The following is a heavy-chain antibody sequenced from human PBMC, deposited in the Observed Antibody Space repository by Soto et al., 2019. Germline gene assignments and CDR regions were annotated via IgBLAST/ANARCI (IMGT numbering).Heavy chain of an antibody. Sequence: EVQLVESGGGLVKPGGSLRLSCAASGFTFSTHSMNWVRQAPGKGLEWVSSISSRNTYIYYADSVKGRFTISRDNAKHSLYLQMHRLRFEDTAVYYCAGEPNTSWASLEWVQGTLVTVSS. D-gene: IGHD2-2*01. J-gene: IGHJ4*02. CDR1: GFTFSTHS. CDR2: ISSRNTYI. CDR3: AGEPNTSWASLE. V-gene: IGHV3-21*01.